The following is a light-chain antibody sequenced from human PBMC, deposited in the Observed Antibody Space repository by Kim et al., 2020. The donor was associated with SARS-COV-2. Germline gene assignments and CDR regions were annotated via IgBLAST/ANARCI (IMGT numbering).Light chain of an antibody. CDR2: DAS. J-gene: IGKJ4*01. Sequence: DIQMTQSPSSLSASVGDRVTITCQASQDISNYLNWYQQKPGKAPKLLIYDASNLETGVPSRFSGSGSGTDFTFTISSLQPEDIATYYCQQYDNLLLTFSGGTKVDIK. CDR3: QQYDNLLLT. CDR1: QDISNY. V-gene: IGKV1-33*01.